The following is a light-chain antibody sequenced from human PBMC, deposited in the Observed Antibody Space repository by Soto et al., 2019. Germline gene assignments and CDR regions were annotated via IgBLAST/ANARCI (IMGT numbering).Light chain of an antibody. V-gene: IGKV1-5*03. CDR2: KAS. J-gene: IGKJ1*01. CDR3: QQYNTYPLT. CDR1: LSVSAW. Sequence: DIQLTQSPSALSASVGDRVTITCRASLSVSAWLAWYQVKPGKAPNLLIYKASILQSGVPSRFSGSASGADFTLTISSLQPEDFATYFCQQYNTYPLTFGQGTKVEFK.